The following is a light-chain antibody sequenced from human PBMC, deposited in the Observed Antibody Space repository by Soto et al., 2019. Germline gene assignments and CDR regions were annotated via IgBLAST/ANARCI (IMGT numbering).Light chain of an antibody. J-gene: IGLJ3*02. CDR3: SSPGGINHVV. V-gene: IGLV2-8*01. CDR2: EVT. Sequence: QSALTQPPSASGSPGQSVTISCTGTSSDVGGYNYVSWYQQYPGKAPKLIIYEVTKRPSGVPDRFSGSKSGNTASLTVSGLLAEDEADYYCSSPGGINHVVFGGGTKLTVL. CDR1: SSDVGGYNY.